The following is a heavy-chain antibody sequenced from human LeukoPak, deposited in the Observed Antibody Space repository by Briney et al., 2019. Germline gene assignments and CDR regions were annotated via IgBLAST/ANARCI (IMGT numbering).Heavy chain of an antibody. Sequence: SETLSLTCTVSGGSISSGGYYWRWIRQPPGKGLGWIGYIYHSGSTYYNPSIKSRVTISVDRSKNQFSLKLSSVTAADTAVYYCARAKSGSWPEEGPTPRWFDPWGQGTLVTVSS. CDR1: GGSISSGGYY. V-gene: IGHV4-30-2*01. D-gene: IGHD6-13*01. CDR2: IYHSGST. CDR3: ARAKSGSWPEEGPTPRWFDP. J-gene: IGHJ5*02.